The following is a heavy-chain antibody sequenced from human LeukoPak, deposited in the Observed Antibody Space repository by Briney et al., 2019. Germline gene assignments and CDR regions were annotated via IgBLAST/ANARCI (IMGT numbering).Heavy chain of an antibody. CDR3: ARETDDSSGLDY. CDR2: IYSGGST. CDR1: GFTVSSNY. D-gene: IGHD3-22*01. Sequence: QPGGSLRLSCAASGFTVSSNYMSWVRQAPGKGLEWVSVIYSGGSTYYADSVKGRFTISRDNSKNTLYLQMNSLRAEDTAVYYCARETDDSSGLDYWGQGTLVTVSS. J-gene: IGHJ4*02. V-gene: IGHV3-66*01.